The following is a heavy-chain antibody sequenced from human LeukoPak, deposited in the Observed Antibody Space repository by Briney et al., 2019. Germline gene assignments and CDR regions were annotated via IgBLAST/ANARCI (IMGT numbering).Heavy chain of an antibody. D-gene: IGHD4-23*01. CDR3: ARGRPHGNDY. CDR2: IASDGSST. V-gene: IGHV3-74*01. Sequence: GGSLRLSCAASGFTFSSYWMNWVRQAPGKGLVWVSRIASDGSSTTYADSVKGRFSISRDNAKNTLYLQMNSLRVEDTAVYYCARGRPHGNDYWGQGTLVTASS. J-gene: IGHJ4*02. CDR1: GFTFSSYW.